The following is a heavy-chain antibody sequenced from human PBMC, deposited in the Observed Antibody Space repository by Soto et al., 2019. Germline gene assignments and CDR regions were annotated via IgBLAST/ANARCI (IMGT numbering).Heavy chain of an antibody. Sequence: QVQLVQSGAEVKKPGASVTVSCKASGYSFANYTIHWVRQAPGQGLEWMGWLNPDTGSTKYSPKFQGRVIITRDKSANTAFMQLTSLTSEDTALFYCARGGGYYGSGAYYRGYFDHWGLGTLVAVSS. D-gene: IGHD3-10*01. J-gene: IGHJ4*02. CDR2: LNPDTGST. CDR3: ARGGGYYGSGAYYRGYFDH. V-gene: IGHV1-3*01. CDR1: GYSFANYT.